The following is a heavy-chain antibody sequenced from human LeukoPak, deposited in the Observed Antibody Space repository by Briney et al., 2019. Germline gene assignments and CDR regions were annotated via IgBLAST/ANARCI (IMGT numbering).Heavy chain of an antibody. J-gene: IGHJ4*02. CDR1: GYTFTSYG. CDR3: ARDGIIVGATKGSDY. CDR2: ISAYNGNT. Sequence: ASVKVSCKASGYTFTSYGISWVRQAPGQGLEWMGWISAYNGNTNYAQKLQGRVTMTTETSTSTAYMELRSLRSDDTAVYYCARDGIIVGATKGSDYWGQGTLVTVSS. V-gene: IGHV1-18*04. D-gene: IGHD1-26*01.